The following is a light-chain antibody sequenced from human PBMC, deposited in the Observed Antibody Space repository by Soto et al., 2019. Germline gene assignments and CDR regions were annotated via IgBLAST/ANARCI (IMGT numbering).Light chain of an antibody. CDR3: QQYNSQYT. J-gene: IGKJ5*01. Sequence: DIQMTQSPSTLSASVGDRVTITCRASQSISSWLAWYQQKPGKAPKLLIYDASSLESGVPSRFSGSGSGTEFTLTISSLQPDDFATYYCQQYNSQYTFGQGTRLAIK. CDR1: QSISSW. V-gene: IGKV1-5*01. CDR2: DAS.